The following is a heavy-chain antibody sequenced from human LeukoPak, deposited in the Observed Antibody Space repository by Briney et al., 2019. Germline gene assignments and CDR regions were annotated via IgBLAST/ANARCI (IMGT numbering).Heavy chain of an antibody. D-gene: IGHD3-10*01. J-gene: IGHJ4*02. CDR3: VQRGGESMVRGIDY. CDR2: ISSNGGST. Sequence: GGSLRLSCSASGFTFSSYAMHWVRQAPGKGLEYVSAISSNGGSTYYADSVKGRFTISRGNSKNTLYLQMSSLRAEDTAVYYCVQRGGESMVRGIDYWGQGTLVTVSS. CDR1: GFTFSSYA. V-gene: IGHV3-64D*09.